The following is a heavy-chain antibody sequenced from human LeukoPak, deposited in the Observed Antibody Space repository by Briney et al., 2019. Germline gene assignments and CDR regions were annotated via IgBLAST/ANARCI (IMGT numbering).Heavy chain of an antibody. Sequence: ASVKVSCKASGYTFTGYYMHWVRQAPGQGLEWMGWINPNSGGTNYAQKLQGRVTMTRDTSISTAYMELSRLRSDDTAVYYCARDFAITIFGVVIRVFDYWGQGTLVTVSS. CDR3: ARDFAITIFGVVIRVFDY. V-gene: IGHV1-2*02. J-gene: IGHJ4*02. D-gene: IGHD3-3*01. CDR2: INPNSGGT. CDR1: GYTFTGYY.